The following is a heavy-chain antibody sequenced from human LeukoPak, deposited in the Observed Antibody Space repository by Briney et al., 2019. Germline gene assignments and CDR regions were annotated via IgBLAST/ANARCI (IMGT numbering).Heavy chain of an antibody. CDR3: GSTNYSTYLKSRVTILVDLFKNQFALKLSSVTAADAAVYYCARHDMDVGGACLDYFDY. J-gene: IGHJ4*02. V-gene: IGHV4-59*08. Sequence: AETLSLICTVSGLPISRYFWSWMRQPPGLGLEWVGYIYYSGSTNYSPSLESRGTISVDLSTNQFSLKLSYEPAADSTVWYGGSTNYSTYLKSRVTILVDLFKNQFALKLSSVTAADAAVYYCARHDMDVGGACLDYFDYWGQGTLVTVSS. CDR2: IYYSGST. D-gene: IGHD3-10*01. CDR1: GLPISRYF.